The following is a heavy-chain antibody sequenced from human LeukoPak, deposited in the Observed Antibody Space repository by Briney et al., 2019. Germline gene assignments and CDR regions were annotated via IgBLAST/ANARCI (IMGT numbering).Heavy chain of an antibody. J-gene: IGHJ4*02. CDR1: GYTFTSYD. CDR2: MNPNSGNT. D-gene: IGHD6-19*01. CDR3: AREAGIAVAGLFDY. V-gene: IGHV1-8*02. Sequence: ASVKVSCTASGYTFTSYDINWVRQATGQGLEWMGWMNPNSGNTGYAQKFQGRVTMTRDTSTSTVYMELSSLRSEDTAVYYCAREAGIAVAGLFDYWGQGTLVTVSS.